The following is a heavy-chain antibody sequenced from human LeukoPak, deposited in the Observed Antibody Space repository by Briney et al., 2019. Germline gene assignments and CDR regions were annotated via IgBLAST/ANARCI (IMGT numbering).Heavy chain of an antibody. CDR1: AGSISRNY. D-gene: IGHD6-6*01. V-gene: IGHV4-59*01. Sequence: PSETLSLTCTLSAGSISRNYWSWVRHPPGKGLEWIGCIYFIGSTNYTPSLKSRVTISLDTSRNHFSMKLASITAAGTAFYYCARATYTSTWSKIDSWGQGILVTVSS. CDR3: ARATYTSTWSKIDS. J-gene: IGHJ4*02. CDR2: IYFIGST.